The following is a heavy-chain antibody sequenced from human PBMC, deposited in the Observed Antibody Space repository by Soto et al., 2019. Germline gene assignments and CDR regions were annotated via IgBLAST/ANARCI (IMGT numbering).Heavy chain of an antibody. CDR1: AFSFSTSG. CDR3: ARSSGCYFAAFYDT. V-gene: IGHV3-33*01. J-gene: IGHJ5*02. D-gene: IGHD1-26*01. CDR2: IWDDGGNK. Sequence: QAQLQESGGGVVQPGTSLRLSCAASAFSFSTSGMHWVRQAPGKGLEWVAAIWDDGGNKYYADSVRGRFTISRDNSNNMLFLQMNSLRAEDTALYYCARSSGCYFAAFYDTWGQGTLVSVSS.